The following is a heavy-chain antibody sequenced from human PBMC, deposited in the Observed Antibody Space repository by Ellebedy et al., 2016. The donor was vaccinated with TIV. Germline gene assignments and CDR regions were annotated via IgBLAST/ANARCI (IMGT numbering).Heavy chain of an antibody. CDR3: ARVGEVAATPCSY. D-gene: IGHD2-15*01. Sequence: KVSCKGSGYSFTTYWIGWARQMSGKGLEWMGIIYPGYSDTRYSPSFQGQVTISADKSISTAYLQWSSLKASDTAMYYCARVGEVAATPCSYWGQGTLVTVSS. CDR2: IYPGYSDT. CDR1: GYSFTTYW. V-gene: IGHV5-51*01. J-gene: IGHJ4*02.